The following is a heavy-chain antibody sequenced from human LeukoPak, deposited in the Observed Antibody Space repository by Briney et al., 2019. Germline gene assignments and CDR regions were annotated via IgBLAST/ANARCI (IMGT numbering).Heavy chain of an antibody. CDR1: GYTFTSYG. CDR2: ISAYNGNT. D-gene: IGHD3-10*01. V-gene: IGHV1-18*01. J-gene: IGHJ6*03. CDR3: ARDSVLLWFGERDYYMDV. Sequence: GASVKVSCKASGYTFTSYGISWVRQAPGQGLEWMGWISAYNGNTNYAQKLQGRVTMTTDTSTSTAYMELRSLRSDDTAVYYCARDSVLLWFGERDYYMDVWGKGTTVTVSS.